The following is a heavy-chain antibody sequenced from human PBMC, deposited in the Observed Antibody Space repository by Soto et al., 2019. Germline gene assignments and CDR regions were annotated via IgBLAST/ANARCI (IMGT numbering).Heavy chain of an antibody. D-gene: IGHD3-22*01. Sequence: PSETLSLTCTVSGGSISSSSYYWGRIRQPPGKGLEWIGSIYYSGSTYYNPSLKSRVTISVDTSKNQFSLKLSSVTAADTAVYYCARLSSYYDSSGYYYGLYGMDVWGQGTTVTVSS. J-gene: IGHJ6*02. V-gene: IGHV4-39*01. CDR1: GGSISSSSYY. CDR2: IYYSGST. CDR3: ARLSSYYDSSGYYYGLYGMDV.